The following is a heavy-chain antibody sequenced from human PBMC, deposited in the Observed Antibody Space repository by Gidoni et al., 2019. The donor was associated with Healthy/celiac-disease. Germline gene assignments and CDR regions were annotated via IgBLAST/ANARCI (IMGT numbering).Heavy chain of an antibody. D-gene: IGHD1-26*01. Sequence: QVQLVQSGAEVQKPGASVKVSCKASGYTFTSYAMHWVRQAPGQRLEWMGWSNDGNGNTKYSQTFQRIVTITRDTSASTAYMELSSLRSEDTAVYYCARGIRVGAVGPDAFDIWGQGTMVTVSS. V-gene: IGHV1-3*01. CDR2: SNDGNGNT. CDR1: GYTFTSYA. J-gene: IGHJ3*02. CDR3: ARGIRVGAVGPDAFDI.